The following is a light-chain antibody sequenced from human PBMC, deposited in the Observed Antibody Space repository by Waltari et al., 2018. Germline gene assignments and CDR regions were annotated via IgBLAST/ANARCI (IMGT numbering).Light chain of an antibody. CDR3: QHYVRLPVT. V-gene: IGKV3-20*01. Sequence: EIVLTQSPDTLSLSPGERATLSCRASQSVSRTLAWYQQNPGQAPRLLIYGASTRATGIPDRFSGSGSGTDFSLTISRLEPEDFAVYYCQHYVRLPVTFGQGTKVEIK. CDR2: GAS. J-gene: IGKJ1*01. CDR1: QSVSRT.